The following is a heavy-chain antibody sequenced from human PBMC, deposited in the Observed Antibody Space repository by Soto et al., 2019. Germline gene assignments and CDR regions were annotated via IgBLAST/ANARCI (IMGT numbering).Heavy chain of an antibody. D-gene: IGHD1-26*01. CDR3: AKDLRELLAFDAFDI. CDR1: GFTFSSYG. Sequence: GGSLRLSCAASGFTFSSYGMHWVRQAPGKGLEWVAVISYDGSNKYYADSVKGRFTISRDNSKNTLYRQMNSLRAEDTAVYYCAKDLRELLAFDAFDIWGQGTMVTVSS. V-gene: IGHV3-30*18. J-gene: IGHJ3*02. CDR2: ISYDGSNK.